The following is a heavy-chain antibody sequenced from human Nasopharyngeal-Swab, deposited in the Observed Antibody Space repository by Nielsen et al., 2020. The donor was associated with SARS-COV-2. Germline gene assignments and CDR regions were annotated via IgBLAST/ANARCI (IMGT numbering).Heavy chain of an antibody. CDR2: IWYDGSNK. V-gene: IGHV3-33*06. CDR1: GFTFSSYG. Sequence: LKISCAASGFTFSSYGMHWVRQAPGKGLEWVAVIWYDGSNKYYADSVKGRFTISRDNSKNTLYLQMNSLRAEDTAVYYCAKDHDILTGYYKGAGAFDIWGQGTMVTVSS. CDR3: AKDHDILTGYYKGAGAFDI. J-gene: IGHJ3*02. D-gene: IGHD3-9*01.